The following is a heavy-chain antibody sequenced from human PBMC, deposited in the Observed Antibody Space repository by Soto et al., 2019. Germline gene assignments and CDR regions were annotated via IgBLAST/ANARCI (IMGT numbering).Heavy chain of an antibody. CDR3: ARGRYGDY. Sequence: QVHLVQSGAEVKKPGASVKVSCKASGYTFTSYGITWVRQAPGQGLEWMGWISAHNGNTDYAQKLQGRVIVTRDTSPSTAYMELRSLLSDDTAVYYCARGRYGDYWGQGALVTVSS. J-gene: IGHJ4*02. CDR1: GYTFTSYG. V-gene: IGHV1-18*01. CDR2: ISAHNGNT. D-gene: IGHD1-1*01.